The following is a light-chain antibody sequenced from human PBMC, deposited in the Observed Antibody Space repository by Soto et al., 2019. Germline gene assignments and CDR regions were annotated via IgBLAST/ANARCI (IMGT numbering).Light chain of an antibody. Sequence: QSVLTQPASVSGSPGKSITISCTGTSSDFGSYSVVSWYQQHPGKAPKLLIYEGTKRPSGVSNRFSGSESGNTASLTISGLQAEDEADYYCHSYVRSTLVFGGGTKVTVL. CDR3: HSYVRSTLV. CDR1: SSDFGSYSV. V-gene: IGLV2-23*01. CDR2: EGT. J-gene: IGLJ3*02.